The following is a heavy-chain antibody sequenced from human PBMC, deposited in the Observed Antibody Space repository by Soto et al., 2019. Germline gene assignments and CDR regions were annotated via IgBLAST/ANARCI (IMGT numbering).Heavy chain of an antibody. CDR1: GYTFTTYT. V-gene: IGHV1-3*01. CDR3: ARDRRETSYYYSAMDV. D-gene: IGHD1-26*01. Sequence: ASVKVSCKASGYTFTTYTIHWVRQAPGQRLEWMGWIYAGIGNTKYSQNFQGRVTIARDTSAGAVYMELSSLRSEDTAVYYCARDRRETSYYYSAMDVWGQGTTVTVSS. CDR2: IYAGIGNT. J-gene: IGHJ6*02.